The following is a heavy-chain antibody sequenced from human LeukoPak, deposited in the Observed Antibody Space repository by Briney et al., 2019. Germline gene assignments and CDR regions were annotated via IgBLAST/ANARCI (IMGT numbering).Heavy chain of an antibody. J-gene: IGHJ4*02. CDR2: INHSGST. Sequence: SETLSLTCAVYGGSFSGYYWSWIRQPPGKGLEWIGEINHSGSTNYNPSLKSRVTISVDTSKNQFSLKLSSVTAADTAVYYCARGRVDIVVVPAAMSRYFDYWGQGTLVAVSS. V-gene: IGHV4-34*01. CDR3: ARGRVDIVVVPAAMSRYFDY. CDR1: GGSFSGYY. D-gene: IGHD2-2*03.